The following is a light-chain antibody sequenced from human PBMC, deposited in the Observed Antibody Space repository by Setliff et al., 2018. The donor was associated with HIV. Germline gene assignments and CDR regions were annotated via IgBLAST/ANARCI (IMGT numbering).Light chain of an antibody. CDR2: DVA. Sequence: QSALTQPASVSGSPRQSITISCNGTSNDIGSYNYVSWYRQHPGKAPKLVIYDVAQRPSGGSSRFSGSKSGDTASLTISGLQTEDEADYYCNSYTSSDTYVFGTGTKVTVL. CDR1: SNDIGSYNY. V-gene: IGLV2-14*03. J-gene: IGLJ1*01. CDR3: NSYTSSDTYV.